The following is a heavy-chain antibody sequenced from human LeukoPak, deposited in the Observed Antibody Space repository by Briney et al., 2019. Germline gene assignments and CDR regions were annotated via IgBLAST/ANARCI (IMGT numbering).Heavy chain of an antibody. V-gene: IGHV3-23*01. CDR3: ARGENFDY. Sequence: GGSLRLSCAASGFTFSSYAMSWVRQAPGKGLEWVSAISGSGDSTYYADSVKGRFTISRDNAKNSLYLQMNSLRAEDTAVYYCARGENFDYWGQGTLVTVSS. CDR2: ISGSGDST. CDR1: GFTFSSYA. J-gene: IGHJ4*02.